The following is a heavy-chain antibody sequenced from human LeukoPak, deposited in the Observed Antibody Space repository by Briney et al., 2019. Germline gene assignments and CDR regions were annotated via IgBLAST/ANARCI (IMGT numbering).Heavy chain of an antibody. Sequence: GGSLRLSCSASGFTFSSYAMHWVRQAPGKGLEYVSAISSNGGSTYYADSVKGRFTISRDNSKNTLYLQMSSLRAEDTAVYYCVKGGSLRYFDWLLIRVPGAFDIWGQGTMVTVSS. D-gene: IGHD3-9*01. J-gene: IGHJ3*02. CDR1: GFTFSSYA. V-gene: IGHV3-64D*06. CDR2: ISSNGGST. CDR3: VKGGSLRYFDWLLIRVPGAFDI.